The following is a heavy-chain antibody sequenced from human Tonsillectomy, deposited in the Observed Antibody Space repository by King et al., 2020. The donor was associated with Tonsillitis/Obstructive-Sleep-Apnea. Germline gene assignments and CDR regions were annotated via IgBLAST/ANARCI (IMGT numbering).Heavy chain of an antibody. J-gene: IGHJ3*01. CDR2: INHGGSS. D-gene: IGHD3-3*01. V-gene: IGHV4-34*01. CDR1: GGSFSGYY. CDR3: AREMSGVGLDAFDF. Sequence: VQLQQWGAGLLKPSETLSLTCAVDGGSFSGYYWSWIRQPPGKGLEWIGEINHGGSSNYNPSLKSRVTISVDTSNNQFSLKLSSVTAADTAVYYCAREMSGVGLDAFDFWGHGTMVTVSS.